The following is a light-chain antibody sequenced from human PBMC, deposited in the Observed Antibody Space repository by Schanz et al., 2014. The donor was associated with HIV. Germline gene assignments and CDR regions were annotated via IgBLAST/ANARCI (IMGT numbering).Light chain of an antibody. J-gene: IGLJ2*01. CDR2: SNN. CDR1: TSNIGSNT. V-gene: IGLV1-44*01. Sequence: QSVLTQPPSASGTPGQRVTISCSGGTSNIGSNTVNWYQQLPGTAPKLLIYSNNQRPSGVPDRFSGSKSGTSASLAITGLQAEDEADYYCQSFDSSLSAVVFGGGTKLTVL. CDR3: QSFDSSLSAVV.